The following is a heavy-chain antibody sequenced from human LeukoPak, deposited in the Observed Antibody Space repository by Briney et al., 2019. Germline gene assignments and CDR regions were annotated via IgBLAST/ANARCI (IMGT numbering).Heavy chain of an antibody. CDR3: AKDWYDYTSRGSTVDF. J-gene: IGHJ4*02. Sequence: PGRSLGLSCAASGFTFSCYVMHWVRQAPGKGLEWVAVISYGGTNKYYADSVRGRFTISRDNSKSTLYLQMNSLRAEDTAVYYCAKDWYDYTSRGSTVDFWGQGTLVTVSS. D-gene: IGHD6-13*01. CDR2: ISYGGTNK. CDR1: GFTFSCYV. V-gene: IGHV3-30*18.